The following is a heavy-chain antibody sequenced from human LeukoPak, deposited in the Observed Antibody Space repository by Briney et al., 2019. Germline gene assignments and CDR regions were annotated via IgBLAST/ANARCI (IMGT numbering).Heavy chain of an antibody. CDR1: GGSISSYY. D-gene: IGHD3-22*01. Sequence: SETLSLTCTVSGGSISSYYWSWIRQPPGKGLEWIGYIYYSGSTNYNPSLKSRVTISVDTSKNQFSLKLSSVTAADTAVYYCARDGSYYYDSSGYFYLWGRGTLVTVSS. J-gene: IGHJ2*01. CDR2: IYYSGST. V-gene: IGHV4-59*01. CDR3: ARDGSYYYDSSGYFYL.